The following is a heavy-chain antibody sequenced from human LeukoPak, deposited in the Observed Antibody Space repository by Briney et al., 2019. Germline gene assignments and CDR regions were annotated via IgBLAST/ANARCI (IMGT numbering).Heavy chain of an antibody. CDR1: GGSISSYY. CDR2: IYYGGST. V-gene: IGHV4-59*08. CDR3: ARNYDLSSSWYKSAFDI. J-gene: IGHJ3*02. Sequence: PSETLSLTCTVSGGSISSYYWSWIRQPPGKGLEWIGYIYYGGSTNYNPSLKSRVTISVDTSKNQFSLKLSSVTAADTAVYYCARNYDLSSSWYKSAFDIWGQGTMVTVSS. D-gene: IGHD6-13*01.